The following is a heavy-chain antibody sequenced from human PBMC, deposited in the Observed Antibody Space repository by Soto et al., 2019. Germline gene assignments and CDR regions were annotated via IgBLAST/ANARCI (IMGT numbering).Heavy chain of an antibody. D-gene: IGHD3-22*01. V-gene: IGHV1-69*13. Sequence: SVKVSCKASGGTFSSYAISWVRQAPGQGLEWKGGIIPIFGTANYAQKFQGRVTITADESTSTAYMELSSLRSEDTAVYYCARDRVTMIVVDAFDIWGQGTMVTVSS. CDR1: GGTFSSYA. CDR3: ARDRVTMIVVDAFDI. J-gene: IGHJ3*02. CDR2: IIPIFGTA.